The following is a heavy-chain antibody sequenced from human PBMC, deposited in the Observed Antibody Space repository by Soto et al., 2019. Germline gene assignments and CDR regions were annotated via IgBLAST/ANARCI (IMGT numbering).Heavy chain of an antibody. Sequence: EVQLVEAGGGLVQPGGSLRLSCEASGFPFRNYDMHWVRQGTGKGLEWVSGISAAGDPDYADSVEGRFTISRENAQNSFFLQMNSLRVGDTAVYYCARPDRDFYGLDVWGQGTTVIVSS. CDR2: ISAAGDP. J-gene: IGHJ6*02. CDR1: GFPFRNYD. V-gene: IGHV3-13*05. CDR3: ARPDRDFYGLDV.